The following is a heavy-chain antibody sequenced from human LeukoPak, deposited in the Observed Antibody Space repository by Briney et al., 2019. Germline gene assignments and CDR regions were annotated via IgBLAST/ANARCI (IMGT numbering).Heavy chain of an antibody. D-gene: IGHD6-19*01. CDR2: INHSGST. J-gene: IGHJ4*02. CDR1: GGSFSGYY. CDR3: ARGPGIAVAGPCHY. Sequence: SETLSLTCAVYGGSFSGYYWGWIHQPPGKGLEWIGEINHSGSTNYNPSLKSRVTISVDTSKNQFSLKLSSVTAADTAVYYCARGPGIAVAGPCHYWGQGTLVSVSS. V-gene: IGHV4-34*01.